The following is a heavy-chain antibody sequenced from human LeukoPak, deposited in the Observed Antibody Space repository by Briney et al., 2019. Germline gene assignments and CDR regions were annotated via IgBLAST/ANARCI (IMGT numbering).Heavy chain of an antibody. V-gene: IGHV5-51*01. D-gene: IGHD3-22*01. CDR2: IYPGDSDT. CDR1: GYSFTSYW. Sequence: GESLKISCKGSGYSFTSYWIGWVRQMPGKGLEWMGIIYPGDSDTRYSPSFQGQVTISADKSISTAYLRWSSLKASDTAMYYCAGAYDSSGYYFYYWGQGTLVTVSS. CDR3: AGAYDSSGYYFYY. J-gene: IGHJ4*02.